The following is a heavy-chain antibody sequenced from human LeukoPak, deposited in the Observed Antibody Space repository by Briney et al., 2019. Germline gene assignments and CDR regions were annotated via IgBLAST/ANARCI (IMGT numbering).Heavy chain of an antibody. J-gene: IGHJ4*02. D-gene: IGHD2-2*02. CDR3: ARDLYCSSTSCYRGYFDY. V-gene: IGHV3-30-3*01. CDR1: GFTFSSCA. CDR2: ISYDGSNK. Sequence: PGRSLRLSCAASGFTFSSCAMHWVRQAPGKGLEWVAIISYDGSNKYYADSVKGRFTISRDNSKNTLYLQMNSLRAEDTAVYYCARDLYCSSTSCYRGYFDYWGQGTLVTVSS.